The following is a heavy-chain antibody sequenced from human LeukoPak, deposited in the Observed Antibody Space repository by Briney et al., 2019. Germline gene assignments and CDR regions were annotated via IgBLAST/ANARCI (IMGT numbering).Heavy chain of an antibody. V-gene: IGHV3-7*04. CDR2: IKPDGSEK. CDR3: ARGSGDY. CDR1: GLTFSGYW. J-gene: IGHJ4*02. Sequence: PGESLRLSCAASGLTFSGYWMNWVRQAPGKGLEWVANIKPDGSEKYYVDSVKGRFTISRDNAKNSLYLQMTSLRAEDTAVYYCARGSGDYSGQGTLVTVSS.